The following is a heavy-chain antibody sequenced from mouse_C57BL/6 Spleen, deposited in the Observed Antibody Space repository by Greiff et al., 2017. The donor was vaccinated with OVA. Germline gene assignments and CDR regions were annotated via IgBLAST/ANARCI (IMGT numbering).Heavy chain of an antibody. CDR2: IYPGSGST. CDR1: GYTFTSYW. CDR3: ATNYYGSSPSDY. Sequence: QVQLQQPGAELVKPGASVKMSCKASGYTFTSYWITWVTQRPGQGLEWIGDIYPGSGSTNYNEKFKSKATLTVDTSSSTAYMQLSSLTSEDSAVYYCATNYYGSSPSDYWGQGTTLTGSS. D-gene: IGHD1-1*01. V-gene: IGHV1-55*01. J-gene: IGHJ2*01.